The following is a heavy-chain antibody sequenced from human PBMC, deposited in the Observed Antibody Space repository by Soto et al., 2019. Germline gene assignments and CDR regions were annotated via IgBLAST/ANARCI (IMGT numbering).Heavy chain of an antibody. CDR3: AKAGRDYYDSSGYYFDY. D-gene: IGHD3-22*01. V-gene: IGHV3-30*18. CDR1: GFTFSSYG. Sequence: GSLRLSCAASGFTFSSYGMHWVRQAPGKGLEWVAVISYDGSNKYYADSVKGRFTISRDNSKNTLYLQMNSLRAEDTAVYYCAKAGRDYYDSSGYYFDYWGQGTLVTVSS. J-gene: IGHJ4*02. CDR2: ISYDGSNK.